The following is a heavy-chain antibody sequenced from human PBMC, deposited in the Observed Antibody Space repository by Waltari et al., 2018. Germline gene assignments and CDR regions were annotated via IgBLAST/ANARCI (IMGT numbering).Heavy chain of an antibody. V-gene: IGHV3-66*02. CDR3: ARFVVVTAKTYYYYYGMDV. J-gene: IGHJ6*02. Sequence: EVQLVESGGGLVQPGGSLRLSCAASGFTVSSNYMSWVRQAPGKGLEWVSVIYSGGSTYYAGSVKGRVTISRDNSKNTLYLQMNSLRAEDTAVYYCARFVVVTAKTYYYYYGMDVWGQGTTVTVSS. CDR1: GFTVSSNY. CDR2: IYSGGST. D-gene: IGHD2-21*02.